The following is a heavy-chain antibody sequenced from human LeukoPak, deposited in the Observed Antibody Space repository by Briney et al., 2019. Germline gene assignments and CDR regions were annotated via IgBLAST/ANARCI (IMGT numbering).Heavy chain of an antibody. CDR1: GLTVSSNY. Sequence: GGSLRLSCAASGLTVSSNYMSWVRQAPGKGLEWVSVLYTGGSTSYADSVKSRFTISRDNSKNTVYLQMSSLTAEDTAVYYCARRIVVVTGGIYYYYGMDVWGQGTTVTVSS. J-gene: IGHJ6*02. CDR3: ARRIVVVTGGIYYYYGMDV. V-gene: IGHV3-53*01. D-gene: IGHD2-21*02. CDR2: LYTGGST.